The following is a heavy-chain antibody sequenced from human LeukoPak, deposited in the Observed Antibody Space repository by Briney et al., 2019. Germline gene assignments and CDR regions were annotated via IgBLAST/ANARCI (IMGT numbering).Heavy chain of an antibody. CDR1: GFTFSSYE. CDR3: ARLQYSYYFDY. J-gene: IGHJ4*02. D-gene: IGHD6-6*01. Sequence: PGGSLRLSCAAPGFTFSSYEMNWVRQAPGKGLEWVSYISSSGSTIYYADSVKGRFTISRDNAKNSLYLQMNSLRAEDTAVYYCARLQYSYYFDYWGQGTLVTVSS. V-gene: IGHV3-48*03. CDR2: ISSSGSTI.